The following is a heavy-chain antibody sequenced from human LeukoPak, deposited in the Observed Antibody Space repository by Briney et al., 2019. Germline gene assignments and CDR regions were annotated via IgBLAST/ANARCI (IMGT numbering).Heavy chain of an antibody. CDR1: GYTFTSYD. CDR2: MNPNSGNT. D-gene: IGHD1-7*01. V-gene: IGHV1-8*01. Sequence: GASVKVSCKASGYTFTSYDINWVRQATGQRLEWMGWMNPNSGNTGYAQKFQGRVTMTRNTSISTAYMELSSLRSEDTAVYYCARGSVESSPMETTYYYYGMDVWGQGTTVTVSS. CDR3: ARGSVESSPMETTYYYYGMDV. J-gene: IGHJ6*02.